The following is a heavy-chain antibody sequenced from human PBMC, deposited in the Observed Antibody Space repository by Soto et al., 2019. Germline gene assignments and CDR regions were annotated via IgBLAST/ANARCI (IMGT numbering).Heavy chain of an antibody. CDR3: ARSGDNGYYFDY. D-gene: IGHD3-10*01. V-gene: IGHV3-64*01. Sequence: RFTISRDNSKNTLYLQMGSLRDEDMAVYYCARSGDNGYYFDYWGQGTLVTVSS. J-gene: IGHJ4*02.